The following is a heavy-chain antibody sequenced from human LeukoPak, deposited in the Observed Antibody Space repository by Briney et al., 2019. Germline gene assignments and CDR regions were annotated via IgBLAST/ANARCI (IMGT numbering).Heavy chain of an antibody. CDR2: IYYSGST. CDR3: ARHFAYDSSGYYPDFDY. V-gene: IGHV4-39*01. Sequence: SETLSLTCTVSGGSISSSSYYWGWIRQPPGKGREWIGSIYYSGSTYYNPSLKSRVTISVDTSKNQFSLKLSSVTAADTAVYYCARHFAYDSSGYYPDFDYWGQGTLVTVSS. CDR1: GGSISSSSYY. J-gene: IGHJ4*02. D-gene: IGHD3-22*01.